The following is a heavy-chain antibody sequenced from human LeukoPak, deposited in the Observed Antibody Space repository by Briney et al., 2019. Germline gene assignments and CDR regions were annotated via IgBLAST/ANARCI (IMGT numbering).Heavy chain of an antibody. CDR2: IYYSGST. J-gene: IGHJ6*03. CDR3: ARETSQKGAHYMDV. CDR1: GGSISSYY. V-gene: IGHV4-59*01. D-gene: IGHD3-16*01. Sequence: SSETLSLTCTVSGGSISSYYWSWIRQPPGKGLEWIGYIYYSGSTDYNPSLKSRVTISVDTSKNQFSLRLTSVTAADTAVYYCARETSQKGAHYMDVWGKGTTVTISS.